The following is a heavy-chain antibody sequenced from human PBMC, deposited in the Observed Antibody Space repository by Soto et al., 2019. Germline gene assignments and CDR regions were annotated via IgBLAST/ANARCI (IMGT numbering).Heavy chain of an antibody. D-gene: IGHD1-1*01. V-gene: IGHV1-3*01. CDR2: INPATGNT. CDR3: ARRYKSAGWLEP. CDR1: GYSFATYA. Sequence: QVQLVQSGAEVKKPGTSVKVSCKASGYSFATYAIHWVRQAPGQGLEWMGWINPATGNTEYTDKFQDRATFTRDTSATTAYMELRGLRSEDTAVYHCARRYKSAGWLEPWGQGTLVTVSS. J-gene: IGHJ5*02.